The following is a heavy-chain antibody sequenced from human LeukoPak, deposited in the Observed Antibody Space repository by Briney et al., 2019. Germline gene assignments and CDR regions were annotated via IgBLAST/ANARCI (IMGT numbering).Heavy chain of an antibody. Sequence: PGGSLRLSCAASGFAVFSNYMNWVRQAPGKGLEWVSVIYSDGDTSYADSVKGRFTISKDISKNTLYLQMSSLRAEDTAVYYCARSISTDYWGQGTLVTVSS. J-gene: IGHJ4*02. CDR1: GFAVFSNY. CDR3: ARSISTDY. D-gene: IGHD3-3*01. CDR2: IYSDGDT. V-gene: IGHV3-66*01.